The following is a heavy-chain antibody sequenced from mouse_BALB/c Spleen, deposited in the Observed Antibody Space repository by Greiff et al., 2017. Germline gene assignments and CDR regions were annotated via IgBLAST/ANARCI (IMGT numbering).Heavy chain of an antibody. CDR1: GFTFSDYY. J-gene: IGHJ3*01. D-gene: IGHD2-3*01. CDR3: ARDQDGSFAY. V-gene: IGHV5-4*02. CDR2: ISDGGSYT. Sequence: EVQGVESGGGLVKPGGSLKLSCAASGFTFSDYYMYWVRQTPEKRLEWVATISDGGSYTYYPDSVKGRFTISRDNAKNNLYLQMSSLKSEDTAMYYCARDQDGSFAYWGQGTLVTVSA.